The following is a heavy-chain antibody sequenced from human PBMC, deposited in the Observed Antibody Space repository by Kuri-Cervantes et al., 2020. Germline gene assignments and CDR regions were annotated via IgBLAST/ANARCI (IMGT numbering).Heavy chain of an antibody. J-gene: IGHJ4*02. CDR2: IYHSGIT. CDR3: AKGIQLWFRGFDY. D-gene: IGHD5-18*01. V-gene: IGHV4-38-2*01. CDR1: GSSISSGYY. Sequence: SETLSLTCAVSGSSISSGYYWGWIRQPPGKGLEWIGKIYHSGITNYNPSLKSRVTISVDKSKNQFSLKLNSVTAADTAVYYCAKGIQLWFRGFDYWGQGTLVTVSS.